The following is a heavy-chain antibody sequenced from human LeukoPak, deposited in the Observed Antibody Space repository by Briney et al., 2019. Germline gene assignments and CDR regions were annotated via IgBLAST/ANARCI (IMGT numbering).Heavy chain of an antibody. CDR2: IYDSGST. J-gene: IGHJ4*02. Sequence: GSLRLSCAASGFTFSSYAINWIRQPPGKGLEWIGNIYDSGSTNYNPSLKSRLTISVDTSKNQCSLKLSSVTAADTAVYYCTRQSISGSSLSYFDYWGQGTLVNVSS. V-gene: IGHV4-59*01. CDR1: GFTFSSYA. CDR3: TRQSISGSSLSYFDY. D-gene: IGHD3-22*01.